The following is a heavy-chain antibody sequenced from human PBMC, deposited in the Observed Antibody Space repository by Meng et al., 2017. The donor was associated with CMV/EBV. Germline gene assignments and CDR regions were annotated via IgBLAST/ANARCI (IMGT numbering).Heavy chain of an antibody. D-gene: IGHD2-2*01. CDR1: GFTFDDYG. V-gene: IGHV3-7*01. Sequence: GESLKISCAASGFTFDDYGMSWVRQAPGKGLEWVANIKQDGSEKYYVDSVKGRFTISRDNAKNSLYLQMNSLRAEDTAVYYCARADIVVVPAARKVYYYYGMDVWGQGTTVTVSS. CDR3: ARADIVVVPAARKVYYYYGMDV. J-gene: IGHJ6*02. CDR2: IKQDGSEK.